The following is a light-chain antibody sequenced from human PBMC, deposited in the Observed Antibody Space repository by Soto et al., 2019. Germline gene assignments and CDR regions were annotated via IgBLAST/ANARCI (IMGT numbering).Light chain of an antibody. CDR3: CSYAGRYTSV. CDR1: STDVGGYNF. CDR2: DVS. J-gene: IGLJ1*01. Sequence: QSALTQPRSVSGSPGQSVTISCTGTSTDVGGYNFVSWYQQHPGKAPKLMIYDVSERPSGVPDRFSGSKSGNTASLTISGLQAEDEADYYCCSYAGRYTSVFGTGTKLTVL. V-gene: IGLV2-11*01.